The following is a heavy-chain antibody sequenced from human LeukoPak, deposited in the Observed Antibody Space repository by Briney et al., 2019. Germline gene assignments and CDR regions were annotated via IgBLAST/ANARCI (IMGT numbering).Heavy chain of an antibody. CDR1: GGSFSGYY. D-gene: IGHD6-13*01. CDR3: AVTGYSRSAFGENFYY. CDR2: INHSGST. V-gene: IGHV4-34*01. Sequence: SETLSLTCAVYGGSFSGYYWSWIRQPPGKGLEWIGEINHSGSTNYNPSLKSRVTISVDTSKNQFSLKLSSVTAADTAVYYCAVTGYSRSAFGENFYYWGQGTLVTVSS. J-gene: IGHJ4*02.